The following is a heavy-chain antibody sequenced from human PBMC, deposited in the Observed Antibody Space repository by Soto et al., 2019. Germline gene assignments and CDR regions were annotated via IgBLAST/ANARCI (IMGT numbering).Heavy chain of an antibody. J-gene: IGHJ6*02. D-gene: IGHD5-12*01. V-gene: IGHV4-34*01. CDR3: ARGNVDIVATTLFPHITYGMDV. CDR2: INHSGST. Sequence: SETLSLTCAVCGGSFSGYYWSWIRQPPGKGLEWIGEINHSGSTNYNPSLKSRVTISVDTSKNQFSLKLSSVTAADTAVYYCARGNVDIVATTLFPHITYGMDVWGQGTTVTVSS. CDR1: GGSFSGYY.